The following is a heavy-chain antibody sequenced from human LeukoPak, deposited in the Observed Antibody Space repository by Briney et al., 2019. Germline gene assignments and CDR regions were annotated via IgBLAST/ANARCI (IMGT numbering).Heavy chain of an antibody. CDR3: ARDLECSGGSCYSTPYGMDV. CDR2: IYYGGST. V-gene: IGHV4-30-4*01. CDR1: GGSISSGDYY. J-gene: IGHJ6*02. Sequence: SETLSLTCTVSGGSISSGDYYWSWIRQPPGKGLEWIGYIYYGGSTYYNPSLKSRVTISVDTSKNQFSLKLSSVTAADTAVYYCARDLECSGGSCYSTPYGMDVWGQGATVTVSS. D-gene: IGHD2-15*01.